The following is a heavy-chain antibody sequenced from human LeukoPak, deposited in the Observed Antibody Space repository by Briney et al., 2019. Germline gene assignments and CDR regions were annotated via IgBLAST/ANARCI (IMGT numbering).Heavy chain of an antibody. V-gene: IGHV1-2*02. CDR3: ALGGCSSTSCRGGVAFDI. Sequence: GASVKVSCKASGYTFTGYYMHWVRQAPGQGLEWMGWINPNSGGTNYAQKFQGRVTMTRDTSISTAYMELSRLRSDDTAVYYCALGGCSSTSCRGGVAFDIWGHGTMVTVSS. CDR2: INPNSGGT. CDR1: GYTFTGYY. D-gene: IGHD2-2*01. J-gene: IGHJ3*02.